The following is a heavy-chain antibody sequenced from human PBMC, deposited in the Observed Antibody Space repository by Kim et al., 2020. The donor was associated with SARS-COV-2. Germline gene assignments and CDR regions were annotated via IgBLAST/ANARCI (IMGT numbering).Heavy chain of an antibody. CDR2: TYYRSEWYK. CDR1: GDSVSSNSAA. V-gene: IGHV6-1*01. CDR3: TRGAGAVDY. Sequence: SQTLSLTCAISGDSVSSNSAAWNWIRQSPSRGLECLGRTYYRSEWYKDYAPSVKSRITITPDTSRNQFSLQLNSVTPDDTAVYYCTRGAGAVDYWGQGALVTVSS. J-gene: IGHJ4*02. D-gene: IGHD6-13*01.